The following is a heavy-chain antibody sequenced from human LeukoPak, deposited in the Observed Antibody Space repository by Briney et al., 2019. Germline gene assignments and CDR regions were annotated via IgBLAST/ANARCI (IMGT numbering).Heavy chain of an antibody. CDR1: GFTFSSYA. D-gene: IGHD6-19*01. J-gene: IGHJ4*02. V-gene: IGHV3-23*01. CDR2: ISGSGGST. CDR3: AARPTSEAVAPSDF. Sequence: PGGSLRLSCAASGFTFSSYAMSWVRQAPGKGLEWVSAISGSGGSTYYADSVKGRFTISRDNSKRMLYLQMNSLGAEDTATYYCAARPTSEAVAPSDFWGQGTLVTVSP.